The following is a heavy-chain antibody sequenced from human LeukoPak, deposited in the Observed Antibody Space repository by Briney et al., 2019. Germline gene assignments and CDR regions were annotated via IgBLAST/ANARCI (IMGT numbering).Heavy chain of an antibody. CDR2: ISSSGSTI. V-gene: IGHV3-48*03. CDR1: GFTFSSYE. CDR3: ARDFTYGDYGGWFDP. Sequence: GGSLRLSCAASGFTFSSYEMNWVRQAPGKGLEWVSYISSSGSTIYYADSVKGRFTISRDNAKNSLYLQMNSLRAEDTAVYYCARDFTYGDYGGWFDPWGQGTLVTVSS. D-gene: IGHD4-17*01. J-gene: IGHJ5*02.